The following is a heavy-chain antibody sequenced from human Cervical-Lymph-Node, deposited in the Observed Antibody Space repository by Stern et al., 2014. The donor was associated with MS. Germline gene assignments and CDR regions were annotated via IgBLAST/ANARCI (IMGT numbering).Heavy chain of an antibody. CDR1: DGPISGDF. D-gene: IGHD2-21*01. CDR2: VHYSGST. V-gene: IGHV4-59*08. CDR3: ARGIGGARGYYDY. J-gene: IGHJ4*01. Sequence: QVQLQESGPGLVKPSETLSLTCTVSDGPISGDFWNWIRQFPGKGLERICYVHYSGSTKYNPSLKSRVTISIDTSVSQFSLNLSSVTTADTAVYYCARGIGGARGYYDYWGHGALVTAAS.